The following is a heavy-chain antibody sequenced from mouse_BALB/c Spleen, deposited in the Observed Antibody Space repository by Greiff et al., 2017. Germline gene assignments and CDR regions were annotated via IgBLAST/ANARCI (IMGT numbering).Heavy chain of an antibody. J-gene: IGHJ3*01. CDR1: GYTFTNYW. D-gene: IGHD1-1*01. CDR2: IYPGGGYT. CDR3: ARSSTGSPWFAY. V-gene: IGHV1-63*02. Sequence: QVQLKQSGAELVRPGTSVKISCKASGYTFTNYWLGWVKQRPGHGLEWIGDIYPGGGYTNYNEKFKGKATLTADTSSSTAYMQLSSLTSEDSAVYFCARSSTGSPWFAYWGQGTLVTVSA.